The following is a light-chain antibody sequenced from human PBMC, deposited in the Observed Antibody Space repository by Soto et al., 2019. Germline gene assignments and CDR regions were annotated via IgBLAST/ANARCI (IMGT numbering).Light chain of an antibody. V-gene: IGKV1-39*01. CDR2: AAT. CDR3: QQSYTNPRT. Sequence: DIQMTQSPFSLSASVGGRCTITCRASQSINSKLNWYQQKPGEVPKLLXYAATSLQSGVPSRFSGSGSGTDFTLTISSLPPDDFAPYYCQQSYTNPRTFGQGTKVDIK. CDR1: QSINSK. J-gene: IGKJ1*01.